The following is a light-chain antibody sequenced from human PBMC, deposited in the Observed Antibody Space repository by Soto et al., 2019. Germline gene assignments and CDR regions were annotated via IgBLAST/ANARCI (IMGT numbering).Light chain of an antibody. CDR1: SSNIGSNS. CDR2: SNN. V-gene: IGLV1-44*01. Sequence: QAVVTQPPSASGTPGQRVTISCSGSSSNIGSNSVNWYQLLPGTAPKVLIYSNNQRPSGVPDRFSGSKSGTSASLAISGLQSEDEADYYCAAWDDSLNGVVFGGGTKLTVL. J-gene: IGLJ2*01. CDR3: AAWDDSLNGVV.